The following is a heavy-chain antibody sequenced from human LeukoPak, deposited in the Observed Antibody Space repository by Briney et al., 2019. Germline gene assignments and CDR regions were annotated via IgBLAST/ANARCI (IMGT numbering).Heavy chain of an antibody. V-gene: IGHV4-59*12. D-gene: IGHD6-13*01. CDR3: ARGQSSSRRDPRTYHYYYYYYMDV. Sequence: SETLSLTCTVSGGSINSYYWSWIRQPPGKGLECIGYIHYTGSTNYNPSLKSRVTISVDTSKNQFSLKLSSVTAADTAVYYCARGQSSSRRDPRTYHYYYYYYMDVWGKGTTVTVSS. CDR2: IHYTGST. CDR1: GGSINSYY. J-gene: IGHJ6*03.